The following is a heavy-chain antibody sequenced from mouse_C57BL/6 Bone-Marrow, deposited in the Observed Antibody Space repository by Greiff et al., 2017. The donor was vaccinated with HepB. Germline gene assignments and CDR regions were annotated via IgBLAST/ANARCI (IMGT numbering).Heavy chain of an antibody. Sequence: EVQLQESGPGMVKPSQSLSLTCTVTGYSITSGYDWHWIRHFPGNKLEWMGYISYSGSTNYNPSLKSRISITHDTSKNHFFLKLNSVTTEDTATYYCEIWLRGGFAYWGQGTLVTVSA. D-gene: IGHD2-2*01. CDR2: ISYSGST. CDR1: GYSITSGYD. CDR3: EIWLRGGFAY. V-gene: IGHV3-1*01. J-gene: IGHJ3*01.